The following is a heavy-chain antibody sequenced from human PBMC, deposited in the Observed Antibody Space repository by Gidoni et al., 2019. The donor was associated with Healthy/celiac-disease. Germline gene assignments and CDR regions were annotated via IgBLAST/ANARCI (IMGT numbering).Heavy chain of an antibody. CDR1: GGSISRSY. D-gene: IGHD6-19*01. V-gene: IGHV4-4*07. CDR2: IYTRGSN. J-gene: IGHJ6*02. Sequence: QVQLQASGPGLLKPSETLSPTCTVPGGSISRSYWSWIRQPAGKGLEWVGRIYTRGSNNYNPALKSRVTMSVDTSKNQFSLKLSSVTAADAAVYYCASLPAVAGTADCNYGIDVWGQGTTVTVSS. CDR3: ASLPAVAGTADCNYGIDV.